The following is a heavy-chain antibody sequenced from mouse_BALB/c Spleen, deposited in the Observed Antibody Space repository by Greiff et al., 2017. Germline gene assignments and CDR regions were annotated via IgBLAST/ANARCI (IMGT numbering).Heavy chain of an antibody. CDR2: IDTSDSYT. Sequence: VQLQQPGAELVMPGASVKMSCKASGYTFTDYWMHWVKQRPGQGLEWIGAIDTSDSYTSYNQKFKGKATLTVDESSSTAYMQLSSLTSEDSAVYYCARYLGLFDYWGQGTTLTVSS. V-gene: IGHV1-69*01. D-gene: IGHD4-1*01. CDR1: GYTFTDYW. J-gene: IGHJ2*01. CDR3: ARYLGLFDY.